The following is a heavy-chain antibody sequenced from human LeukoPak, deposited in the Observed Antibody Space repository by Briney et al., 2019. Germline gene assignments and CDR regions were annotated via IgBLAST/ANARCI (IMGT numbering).Heavy chain of an antibody. CDR1: GFTFSSYA. CDR3: AKGAYCSTTSCYNYYYYDMDV. J-gene: IGHJ6*02. Sequence: GGSLRLSCAASGFTFSSYAMSWVRQAPGKGLEWVSAISGSGGSTYYADSVKGRFTISRDNSKNTLYLQMNSLRAEDTAVYYCAKGAYCSTTSCYNYYYYDMDVWGQGTTVTVSS. CDR2: ISGSGGST. D-gene: IGHD2-2*02. V-gene: IGHV3-23*01.